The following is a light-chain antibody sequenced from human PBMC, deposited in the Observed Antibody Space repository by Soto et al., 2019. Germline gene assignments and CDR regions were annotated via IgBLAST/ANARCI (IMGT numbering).Light chain of an antibody. CDR1: SSDVGGYNS. Sequence: QSALTQPASVSGSPGQSITISCTGTSSDVGGYNSVSWYQQHPGKAPKLMIYDVSNRPSGVSNRFSGSKSGNTASLTISGLQAEDEADYYCSSYTSSSVVFGGGTKLTVI. CDR2: DVS. V-gene: IGLV2-14*01. J-gene: IGLJ2*01. CDR3: SSYTSSSVV.